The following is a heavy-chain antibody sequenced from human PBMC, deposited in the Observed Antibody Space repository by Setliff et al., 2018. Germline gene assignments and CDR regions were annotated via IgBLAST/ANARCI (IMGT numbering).Heavy chain of an antibody. D-gene: IGHD3-9*01. J-gene: IGHJ4*02. CDR1: GGSFSTYF. CDR2: IHASGSP. Sequence: PSETLSLTCAVYGGSFSTYFWSWIRQPAGKRLEWIGRIHASGSPSYNPSLESRVTISLDTSTNQFSLKLSSVTAAYTAVYYCTRERYFDWFFEYWGQGTLVTVSS. V-gene: IGHV4-4*07. CDR3: TRERYFDWFFEY.